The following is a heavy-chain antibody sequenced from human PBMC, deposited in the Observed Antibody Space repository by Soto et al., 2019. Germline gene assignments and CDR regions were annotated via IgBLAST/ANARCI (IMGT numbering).Heavy chain of an antibody. CDR1: GYTFTGYY. CDR3: ARDQGASGEDYYYYGMDV. V-gene: IGHV1-2*04. D-gene: IGHD3-10*01. CDR2: INPNSGGT. J-gene: IGHJ6*02. Sequence: ASVKVSCKASGYTFTGYYMHWVRQAPGQGLEWMGWINPNSGGTNYAQKFQGWVTMTRDTSISTAYMELSRLRSDDTAVYYCARDQGASGEDYYYYGMDVWGQGTTVTVSS.